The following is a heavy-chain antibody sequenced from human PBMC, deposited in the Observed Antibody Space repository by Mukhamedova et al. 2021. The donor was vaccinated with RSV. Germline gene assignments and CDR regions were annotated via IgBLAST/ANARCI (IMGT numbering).Heavy chain of an antibody. Sequence: GRIFTNGNTAYYNPSLKSRVTISVDTSKNQFSLKLYSVTAADTAVYYCVVTFYTIFGVVNSVDVWDKGTPVTVSS. J-gene: IGHJ6*04. D-gene: IGHD3-3*01. CDR2: IFTNGNT. V-gene: IGHV4-4*07. CDR3: VVTFYTIFGVVNSVDV.